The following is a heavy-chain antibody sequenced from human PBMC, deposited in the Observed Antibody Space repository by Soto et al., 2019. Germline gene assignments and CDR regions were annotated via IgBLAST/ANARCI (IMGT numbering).Heavy chain of an antibody. D-gene: IGHD1-7*01. V-gene: IGHV3-30*18. CDR1: GLPFSSYG. CDR3: AKLWNYSNYFDY. Sequence: SGGSLRLSCAAAGLPFSSYGMHWVRQAPGKGLEWVAVISYDGSNKYYADSVKGRFTISRDNSKNTLYLQMNSLRAEDTAVYYCAKLWNYSNYFDYWGQGTLVTVSS. CDR2: ISYDGSNK. J-gene: IGHJ4*02.